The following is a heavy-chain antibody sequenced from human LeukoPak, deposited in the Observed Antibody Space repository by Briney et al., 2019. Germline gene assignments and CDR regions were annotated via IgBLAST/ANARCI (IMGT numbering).Heavy chain of an antibody. CDR3: ASLRLVDY. CDR2: INPNSGDT. J-gene: IGHJ4*02. CDR1: GYTFTNYN. V-gene: IGHV1-2*02. Sequence: ASVKVSCKASGYTFTNYNMHWVRQAPGQGLEWMGWINPNSGDTSYAQKFQDRVTMTRDTSVTTAYMELTRLTPDDTAVYYCASLRLVDYWGQGTLVTVSS. D-gene: IGHD6-19*01.